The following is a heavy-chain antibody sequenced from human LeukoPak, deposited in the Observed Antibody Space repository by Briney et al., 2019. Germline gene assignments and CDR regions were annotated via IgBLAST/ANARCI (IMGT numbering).Heavy chain of an antibody. Sequence: GGSLRLSCAASGFTVSSNYMSWVRQAPGKGLEWVSVIYSDSSTYYADSVKGRFTISRDNPKNTLYLQMNSLRPEDTPVCYCASVVITGGYFQHWGQGTLVTVSS. CDR2: IYSDSST. J-gene: IGHJ1*01. CDR3: ASVVITGGYFQH. CDR1: GFTVSSNY. V-gene: IGHV3-66*02. D-gene: IGHD7-27*01.